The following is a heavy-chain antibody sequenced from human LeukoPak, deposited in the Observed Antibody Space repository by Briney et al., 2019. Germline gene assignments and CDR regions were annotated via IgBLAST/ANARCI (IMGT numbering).Heavy chain of an antibody. Sequence: PGGSLRLSCAASGSTFSSYEMNWVRQAPGKGLEWVSFISSSSNYRYYADSVKGRFTISRDNAKNSLYLQMASLRAEDTAVYYCARTSVAAAISPYYFDYWGQGTLVTVSS. CDR2: ISSSSNYR. V-gene: IGHV3-21*01. CDR3: ARTSVAAAISPYYFDY. D-gene: IGHD2-2*02. J-gene: IGHJ4*02. CDR1: GSTFSSYE.